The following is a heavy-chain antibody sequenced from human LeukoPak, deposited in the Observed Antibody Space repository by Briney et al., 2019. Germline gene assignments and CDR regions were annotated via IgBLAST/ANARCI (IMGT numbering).Heavy chain of an antibody. Sequence: PGGSLRLSCAASGFTFSSYSMNWVRQAPGKGLEWVSSISSSSSYIYYADSVKGRFTISRDNAKNSLYLQMNSLRSEDTAVYYCAREGDGGSTFLDWLIDYWGQVTLVTVSS. V-gene: IGHV3-21*04. CDR2: ISSSSSYI. D-gene: IGHD3-9*01. CDR1: GFTFSSYS. J-gene: IGHJ4*02. CDR3: AREGDGGSTFLDWLIDY.